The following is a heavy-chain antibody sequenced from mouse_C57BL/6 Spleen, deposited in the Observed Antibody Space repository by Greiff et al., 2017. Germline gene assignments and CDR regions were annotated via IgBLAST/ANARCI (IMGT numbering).Heavy chain of an antibody. CDR2: INPSTGGT. Sequence: VQLQQSGPELVKPGASVKISCKASGYSFTGYYMNWVKQSPEKSLEWIGEINPSTGGTTYNQKFKAKATLTVDKSSSTAYMQLKSLTSEDSAVYYCAPRGDYGSMDYAMDYWGQGTSVTVSS. V-gene: IGHV1-42*01. CDR3: APRGDYGSMDYAMDY. CDR1: GYSFTGYY. J-gene: IGHJ4*01. D-gene: IGHD1-1*01.